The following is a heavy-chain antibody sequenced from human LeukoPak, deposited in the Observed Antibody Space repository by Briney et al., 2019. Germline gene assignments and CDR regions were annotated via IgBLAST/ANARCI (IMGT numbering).Heavy chain of an antibody. CDR1: GYTFTAYG. V-gene: IGHV1-18*01. J-gene: IGHJ5*02. CDR2: ISAYNGNT. D-gene: IGHD6-6*01. CDR3: ARDLIAARPGWFDP. Sequence: ASVKVSCKASGYTFTAYGINWVRQAPGQGLEWMGWISAYNGNTNYAQNLQGRVTLTTDTSASTAYMELRSLRSDDTAVYYCARDLIAARPGWFDPWGQGTLVIVSS.